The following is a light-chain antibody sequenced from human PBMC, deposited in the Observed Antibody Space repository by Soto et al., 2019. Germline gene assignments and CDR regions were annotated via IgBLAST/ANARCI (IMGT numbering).Light chain of an antibody. V-gene: IGKV1-27*01. Sequence: RMTQSPAAVFGFVGDRVTITCRASQGISRWLAWYQQKPGKVPKLLIYAASTLQSGVPSRFSGSGSGTDFTLTISSLQPEDVATYYCQKYNSAPQTFGGGTKVDIK. J-gene: IGKJ4*01. CDR2: AAS. CDR3: QKYNSAPQT. CDR1: QGISRW.